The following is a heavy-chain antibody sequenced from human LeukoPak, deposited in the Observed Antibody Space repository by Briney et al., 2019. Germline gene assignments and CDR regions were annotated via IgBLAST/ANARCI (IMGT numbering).Heavy chain of an antibody. D-gene: IGHD3-22*01. CDR3: ARAKAGSSGYNFAFDI. Sequence: PSETLSLTCTVSGGSISSYYWSWIRQPAGKGLEWIGEINNSGSTNYNPSLKSRVIISLDTSKTQLSLKLTSVTAADTAVYYCARAKAGSSGYNFAFDIWGQGTMVTVSS. J-gene: IGHJ3*02. CDR1: GGSISSYY. V-gene: IGHV4-34*01. CDR2: INNSGST.